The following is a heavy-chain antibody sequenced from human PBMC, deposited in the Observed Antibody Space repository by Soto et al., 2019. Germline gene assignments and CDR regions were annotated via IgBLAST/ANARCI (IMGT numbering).Heavy chain of an antibody. CDR2: IIPIFGTA. J-gene: IGHJ6*02. CDR1: GGSFSSYA. V-gene: IGHV1-69*13. CDR3: ARDYDFWSGYYQPPYYYYGMDV. D-gene: IGHD3-3*01. Sequence: SVKVSCKASGGSFSSYAISWVRQAPGRGLEWMGGIIPIFGTANYAQKFQGRVTITADESTSTAYMELSSLRSEDTAVYYCARDYDFWSGYYQPPYYYYGMDVWGQGTTVTVSS.